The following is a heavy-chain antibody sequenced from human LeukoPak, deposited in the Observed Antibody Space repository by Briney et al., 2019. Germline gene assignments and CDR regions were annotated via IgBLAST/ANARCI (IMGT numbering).Heavy chain of an antibody. CDR3: ATASNWEWGASDY. J-gene: IGHJ4*02. CDR1: GFTFSIYA. V-gene: IGHV3-23*01. D-gene: IGHD7-27*01. Sequence: GGSLRLSCGASGFTFSIYAMNWVRQGPGKGLEWVSAISGSGDYTYYADSVKGRFTISRDNSKNTLFLQMNSLRAEDTALYYCATASNWEWGASDYWGQGTLVTVSS. CDR2: ISGSGDYT.